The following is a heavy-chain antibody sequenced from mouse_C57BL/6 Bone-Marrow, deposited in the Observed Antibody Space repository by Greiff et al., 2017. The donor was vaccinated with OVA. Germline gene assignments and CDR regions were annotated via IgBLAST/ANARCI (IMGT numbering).Heavy chain of an antibody. CDR1: GFTFSSYG. Sequence: EVNVVESGGDLVKPGGSLKLSCAASGFTFSSYGMSWVRQTPDKRLEWVATISSGGSYTYYPDSVKGRFTISRDNAKNTLYLQRSSLKSEDTAVYYCARGGGFLGAMDYWGQGTSVTVSS. D-gene: IGHD3-1*01. J-gene: IGHJ4*01. CDR3: ARGGGFLGAMDY. CDR2: ISSGGSYT. V-gene: IGHV5-6*01.